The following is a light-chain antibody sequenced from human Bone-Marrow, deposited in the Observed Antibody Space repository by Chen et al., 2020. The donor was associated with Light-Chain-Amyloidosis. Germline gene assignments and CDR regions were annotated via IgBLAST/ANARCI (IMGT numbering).Light chain of an antibody. CDR2: GSS. J-gene: IGKJ4*02. V-gene: IGKV3-20*01. CDR1: QTISSNY. CDR3: QQYDSSPLT. Sequence: EIVLTQSPGTLSLSPGEGANLSCRASQTISSNYLTWYQQKFGQAPRLIIYGSSSRATGIPDRFSGSGSGTDFTLTISRLEPEDFAMYYCQQYDSSPLTFGGGTKVEIK.